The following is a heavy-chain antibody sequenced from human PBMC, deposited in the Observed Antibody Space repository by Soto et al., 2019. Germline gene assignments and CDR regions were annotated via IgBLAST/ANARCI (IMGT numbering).Heavy chain of an antibody. CDR3: ARGVTDDYGDYYFDY. D-gene: IGHD4-17*01. CDR2: IIPIFGTA. CDR1: GGTFSSYA. Sequence: VKVSCKASGGTFSSYAISWVRQAPGQGLEWMGGIIPIFGTANYAQKFQGRVTITADESTSTAYMELSSLRSEDTAVYYCARGVTDDYGDYYFDYWGQGTLVTVSS. V-gene: IGHV1-69*13. J-gene: IGHJ4*02.